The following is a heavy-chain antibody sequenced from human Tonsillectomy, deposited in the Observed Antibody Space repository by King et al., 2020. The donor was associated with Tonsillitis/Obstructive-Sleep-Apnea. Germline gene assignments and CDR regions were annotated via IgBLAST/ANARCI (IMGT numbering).Heavy chain of an antibody. Sequence: VQLVESGAEVKKPGASVRVSCKASGYTFTSYGITWVRQAPGQGLEWMGWISAYNGNTHYAQQPQGRVTMTTDTSTSTAYMELRSLRSDDTAVYYCARDLRTTVNNYYYYYMDVWGKGTTVIVSS. V-gene: IGHV1-18*01. CDR3: ARDLRTTVNNYYYYYMDV. CDR1: GYTFTSYG. J-gene: IGHJ6*03. CDR2: ISAYNGNT. D-gene: IGHD4-17*01.